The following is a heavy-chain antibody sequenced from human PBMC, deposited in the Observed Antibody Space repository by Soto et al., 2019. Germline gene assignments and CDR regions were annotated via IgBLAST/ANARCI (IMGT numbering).Heavy chain of an antibody. Sequence: SETLSLTCTVSGGSISSGGYYWSWIRQHPGKGLEWIGYIYYSGSTHYNPSLESRVTISVDTSKNQFSLHLTSVTAADTAMYYCTRHHPHHYDSSGYFDYWGQGTLVTVSS. D-gene: IGHD3-22*01. CDR3: TRHHPHHYDSSGYFDY. J-gene: IGHJ4*02. V-gene: IGHV4-39*01. CDR1: GGSISSGGYY. CDR2: IYYSGST.